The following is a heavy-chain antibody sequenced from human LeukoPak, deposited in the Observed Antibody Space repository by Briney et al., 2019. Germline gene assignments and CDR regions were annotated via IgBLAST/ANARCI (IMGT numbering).Heavy chain of an antibody. V-gene: IGHV4-34*01. J-gene: IGHJ4*02. CDR1: GGSLSGYY. Sequence: SETLSLTCAVYGGSLSGYYWSWIRQPPGKGLEWIGEINHSGSTNYNPSLKSRVTISVDTSKNQFSLKLSSVTAADTAVYYCARGEGTAMDPTRHFDYWGQGTLVTVSS. CDR2: INHSGST. D-gene: IGHD5-18*01. CDR3: ARGEGTAMDPTRHFDY.